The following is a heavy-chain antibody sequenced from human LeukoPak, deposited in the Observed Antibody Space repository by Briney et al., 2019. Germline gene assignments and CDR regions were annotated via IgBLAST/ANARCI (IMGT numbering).Heavy chain of an antibody. V-gene: IGHV4-39*01. D-gene: IGHD6-19*01. Sequence: SETMSLTCTVSGASISSSDYYWGWIRQPPGKGLEWIGSLYSGGLTYYNPSLKSRVTISVDTSKNQFSLKVTSVTAADTAVYSCASGGYSSGWYGSFDIWGQWTVVTVSS. CDR2: LYSGGLT. CDR3: ASGGYSSGWYGSFDI. J-gene: IGHJ3*02. CDR1: GASISSSDYY.